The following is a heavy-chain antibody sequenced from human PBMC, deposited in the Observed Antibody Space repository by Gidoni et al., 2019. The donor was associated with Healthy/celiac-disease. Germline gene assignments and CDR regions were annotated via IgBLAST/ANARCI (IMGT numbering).Heavy chain of an antibody. CDR1: GSSFTSYW. CDR3: ARLPYCSSTSCGFDY. J-gene: IGHJ4*02. D-gene: IGHD2-2*01. V-gene: IGHV5-51*01. Sequence: EVQLVQSGAEVKTTGESLTISCKGSGSSFTSYWIGWVRQMPGKGLEWMGIIYPGDSDTRYSPSFQGQVTISADKSISTAYLQWSSLKASDTAMYYCARLPYCSSTSCGFDYWGQGTLVTVSS. CDR2: IYPGDSDT.